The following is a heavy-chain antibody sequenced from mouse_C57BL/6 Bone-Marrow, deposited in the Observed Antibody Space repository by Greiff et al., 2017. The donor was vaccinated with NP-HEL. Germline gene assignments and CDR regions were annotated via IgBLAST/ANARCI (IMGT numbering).Heavy chain of an antibody. CDR1: GFSFNTYA. J-gene: IGHJ2*01. Sequence: EVKVVESGGGLVQPKGSLKLSCAASGFSFNTYAMNWVRQAPGKGLEWVARIRSKSNNYATYYADSLKDRFTISRDASASLLYLQMNNVKTEDTAMYYGVIQGDDGYYLDYWGQGTTLTVSS. CDR2: IRSKSNNYAT. D-gene: IGHD2-3*01. CDR3: VIQGDDGYYLDY. V-gene: IGHV10-1*01.